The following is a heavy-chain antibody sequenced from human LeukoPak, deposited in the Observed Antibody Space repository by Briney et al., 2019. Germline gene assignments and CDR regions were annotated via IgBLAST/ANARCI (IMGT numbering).Heavy chain of an antibody. CDR3: ARAHVQWLVPRWFDP. D-gene: IGHD6-19*01. V-gene: IGHV4-59*01. CDR1: GGSISSYY. J-gene: IGHJ5*02. Sequence: KPSETLSLTCTVSGGSISSYYWSWIRQPPGKGLEWIGYTYYSGSTNYNPSLKSRVTISVDTSKNQFSLKLSSVTAADTAVYYCARAHVQWLVPRWFDPWGQGTLVTVSS. CDR2: TYYSGST.